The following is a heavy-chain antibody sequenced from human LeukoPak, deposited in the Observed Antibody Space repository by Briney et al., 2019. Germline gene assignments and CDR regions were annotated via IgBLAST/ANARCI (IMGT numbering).Heavy chain of an antibody. D-gene: IGHD4-17*01. CDR1: GFTVSSKH. V-gene: IGHV3-53*01. Sequence: QPGGSLRLSCAASGFTVSSKHMSWVRQAPGKGLEWVSVIHSGGTTHYAYSVKGRFTISRDTSKNTVYLQMNSLSAEDTAVYYCARMDYGDDYWGQGTLVTVSS. J-gene: IGHJ4*02. CDR3: ARMDYGDDY. CDR2: IHSGGTT.